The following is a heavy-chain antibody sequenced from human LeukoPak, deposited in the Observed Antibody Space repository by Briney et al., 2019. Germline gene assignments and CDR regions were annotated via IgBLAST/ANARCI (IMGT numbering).Heavy chain of an antibody. Sequence: SETLSLTCTVSGGSISGSAYYWGWIRQPPGKGLEWIGNIYYSGSTYYSPSLKSRITISVDTSKNQFSLKLNSVTAADTAVYYCPTNEGPWGQGTLVTVSS. V-gene: IGHV4-39*01. CDR1: GGSISGSAYY. D-gene: IGHD1-1*01. CDR2: IYYSGST. CDR3: PTNEGP. J-gene: IGHJ5*02.